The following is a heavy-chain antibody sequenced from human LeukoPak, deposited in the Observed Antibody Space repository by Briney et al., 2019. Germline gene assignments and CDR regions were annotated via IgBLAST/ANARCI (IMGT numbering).Heavy chain of an antibody. CDR1: GGSISSGDYY. CDR2: IYYSGST. J-gene: IGHJ3*02. Sequence: PSETLSLTCTVSGGSISSGDYYWSWIRQPPGKGLEWIGYIYYSGSTYYNPSLKSRVTISVDTSKNQFSLKLSSVAAADTAVYYCARDVSLVRAFDIWGQGTMVTVSS. D-gene: IGHD6-13*01. CDR3: ARDVSLVRAFDI. V-gene: IGHV4-30-4*01.